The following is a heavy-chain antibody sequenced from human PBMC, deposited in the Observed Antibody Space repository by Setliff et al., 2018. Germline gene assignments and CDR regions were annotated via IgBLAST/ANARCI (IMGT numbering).Heavy chain of an antibody. CDR3: ARGRTVGATNRHRLYYFDY. CDR2: FDPEDGET. CDR1: GYTLTELS. D-gene: IGHD1-26*01. J-gene: IGHJ4*02. V-gene: IGHV1-24*01. Sequence: ASVKVSCKVSGYTLTELSMHWVRQAPGKGLEWMGGFDPEDGETIYAQKFQGRVTMTEDTSTHTAYMELSSLRSEDTAVYYCARGRTVGATNRHRLYYFDYWGQGTLVTVSS.